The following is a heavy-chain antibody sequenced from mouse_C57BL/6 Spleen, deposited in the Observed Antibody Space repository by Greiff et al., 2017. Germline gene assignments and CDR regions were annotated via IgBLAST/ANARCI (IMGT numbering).Heavy chain of an antibody. V-gene: IGHV2-2*01. D-gene: IGHD2-1*01. CDR1: GFSLTSYG. Sequence: VQLQQSGPGLVQPSQSLSITCTVSGFSLTSYGVHWVRQSPGKGLEWLGVIWSGGSTDYNAAFISRLGISKDNSKSQVFFKMNSLQADDTAIYYCARGNYGNHWYFDVWGTGTTVTVSS. CDR3: ARGNYGNHWYFDV. CDR2: IWSGGST. J-gene: IGHJ1*03.